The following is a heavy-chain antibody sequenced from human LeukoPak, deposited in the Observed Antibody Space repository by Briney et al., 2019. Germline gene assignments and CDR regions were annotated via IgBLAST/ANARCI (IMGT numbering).Heavy chain of an antibody. CDR3: ARDLAWYSPTSNNWVDP. J-gene: IGHJ5*02. V-gene: IGHV1-46*01. D-gene: IGHD1-26*01. Sequence: ASVKVSCKASGYTFTSHIMHWVRQAPGQGLEWMGIIYPTNGDTNNAQKFRGRVTMTRATSTTTFYMELSSLRSEDTAVYYCARDLAWYSPTSNNWVDPWGQGTRVTVSS. CDR1: GYTFTSHI. CDR2: IYPTNGDT.